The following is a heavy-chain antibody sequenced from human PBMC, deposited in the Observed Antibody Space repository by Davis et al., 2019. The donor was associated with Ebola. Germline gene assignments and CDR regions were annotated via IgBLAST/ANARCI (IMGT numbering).Heavy chain of an antibody. V-gene: IGHV3-7*01. D-gene: IGHD3-3*01. Sequence: PGGSLRLSCETSGFTFSAYWMSWVRQTPGKGLEWVANIKPDGSEKFYVDSVRGRFTISRDNAKNSMYLEMNSLRAEDTAVYYCARESSDYDYRLDYWGQGILVTVSS. CDR2: IKPDGSEK. J-gene: IGHJ4*02. CDR1: GFTFSAYW. CDR3: ARESSDYDYRLDY.